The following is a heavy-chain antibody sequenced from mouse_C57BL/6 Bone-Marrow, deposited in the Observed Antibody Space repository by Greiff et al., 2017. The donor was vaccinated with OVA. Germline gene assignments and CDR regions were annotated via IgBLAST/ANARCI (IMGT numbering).Heavy chain of an antibody. CDR1: GFTFSDYG. Sequence: EVKLVESGGGLVKPGGSLKLSCAASGFTFSDYGIHWVRQAPEKGLEWVAYISSGSSTIYYADTVKGRFTISRDNAKNTLFLQMTSLRSEDTAMYYCVRYDYDGAMDYWGQGTSVTVSS. D-gene: IGHD2-4*01. J-gene: IGHJ4*01. V-gene: IGHV5-17*01. CDR2: ISSGSSTI. CDR3: VRYDYDGAMDY.